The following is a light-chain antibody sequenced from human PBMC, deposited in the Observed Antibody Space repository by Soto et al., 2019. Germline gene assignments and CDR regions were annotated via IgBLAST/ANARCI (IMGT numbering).Light chain of an antibody. CDR2: EVS. CDR1: SSDVGGYNY. CDR3: SSYTSSSTPYV. J-gene: IGLJ1*01. Sequence: QSALTQPASVSGSPGQSITISCTGTSSDVGGYNYVSWYQQHPGKAPKLMIYEVSNRPSGVSNRFSGSKSGNTASLTISGLQAEDEADYYCSSYTSSSTPYVCRTGTKITVL. V-gene: IGLV2-14*01.